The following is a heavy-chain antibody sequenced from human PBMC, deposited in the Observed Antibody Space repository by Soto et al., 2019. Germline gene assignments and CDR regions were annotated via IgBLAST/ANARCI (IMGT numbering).Heavy chain of an antibody. CDR2: INPSGGST. D-gene: IGHD2-2*01. CDR3: ARGFCSTTSCLYGDS. V-gene: IGHV1-46*01. Sequence: ASVKVSCQATGYTFTRYYIHWGRQAPGQGLEWMGIINPSGGSTNYAQKFQGRVTMTRDTSTSTVYMELSSLRSEDTAVYYCARGFCSTTSCLYGDSWGQGTLVTVSS. CDR1: GYTFTRYY. J-gene: IGHJ4*02.